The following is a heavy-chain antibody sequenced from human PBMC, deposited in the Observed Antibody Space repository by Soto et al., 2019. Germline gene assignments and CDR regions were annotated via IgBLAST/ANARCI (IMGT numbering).Heavy chain of an antibody. CDR3: TKGWFGHFLYDY. J-gene: IGHJ4*02. Sequence: EVQLSESGGGLVQPGGSLRLSCAAPGFTFNNYAMNWVRQAPGKGLEWVSAISGSGGSTYYADSVKGRFTISRDNSKNTVDLQRSSLRAEDTAVYYCTKGWFGHFLYDYWGQGTLVTVSS. D-gene: IGHD3-10*01. CDR2: ISGSGGST. V-gene: IGHV3-23*01. CDR1: GFTFNNYA.